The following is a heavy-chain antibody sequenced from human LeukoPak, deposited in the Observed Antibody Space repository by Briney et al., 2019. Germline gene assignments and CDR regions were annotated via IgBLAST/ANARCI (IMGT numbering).Heavy chain of an antibody. Sequence: ASVKVSCKASGYTFNRYALSWVRQAPGQGREGMGWISAYNGNTNYAQKLQGRVTMTTDTSTSTAYIELRSLRSDDTAVYYCARHLYGDYFFDYWGQGTLVTVSS. V-gene: IGHV1-18*01. J-gene: IGHJ4*02. CDR1: GYTFNRYA. CDR2: ISAYNGNT. CDR3: ARHLYGDYFFDY. D-gene: IGHD4-17*01.